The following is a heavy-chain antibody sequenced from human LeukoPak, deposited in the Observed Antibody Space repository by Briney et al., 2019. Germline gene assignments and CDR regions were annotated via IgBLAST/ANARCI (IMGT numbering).Heavy chain of an antibody. J-gene: IGHJ4*02. CDR2: IYPADSDT. CDR1: GXSFTNYW. Sequence: GESLKISCQVSGXSFTNYWIGWVRQMPGKGLESMGIIYPADSDTAYSPSFQGQVTISADKSISTVYLQWSSLKASDTAMYYCAIQSRDGSKTRGYYFDYWGQGTLVTVS. D-gene: IGHD3-10*01. V-gene: IGHV5-51*01. CDR3: AIQSRDGSKTRGYYFDY.